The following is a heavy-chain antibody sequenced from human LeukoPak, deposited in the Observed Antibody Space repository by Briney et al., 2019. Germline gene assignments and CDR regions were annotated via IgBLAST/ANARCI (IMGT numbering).Heavy chain of an antibody. CDR1: GFTFSSYA. Sequence: PGRSLRLSCAASGFTFSSYAMNWVRQAPGKGLEWVAVISYDGSNKYYADSVKGRFTISRDNSKNTLYLQMNSLRAEDTAVYYCARGEVPYCSSTSCYSEMWVAFDIWGQGTMVTVSS. CDR2: ISYDGSNK. J-gene: IGHJ3*02. CDR3: ARGEVPYCSSTSCYSEMWVAFDI. D-gene: IGHD2-2*02. V-gene: IGHV3-30-3*01.